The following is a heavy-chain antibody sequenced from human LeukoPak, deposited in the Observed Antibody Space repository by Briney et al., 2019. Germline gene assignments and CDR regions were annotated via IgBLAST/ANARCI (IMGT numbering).Heavy chain of an antibody. CDR2: ITHIGST. Sequence: SETLSLTCTVTGGSNLRHHRRWLGQPPGRGLEWLVYITHIGSTNYSPSLKSLVTISVDTSKNQFFQILSSVAAADTAVYFCTEDELALNALNLWGQGTMVSVSS. V-gene: IGHV4-59*11. J-gene: IGHJ3*01. CDR1: GGSNLRHH. CDR3: TEDELALNALNL. D-gene: IGHD1-7*01.